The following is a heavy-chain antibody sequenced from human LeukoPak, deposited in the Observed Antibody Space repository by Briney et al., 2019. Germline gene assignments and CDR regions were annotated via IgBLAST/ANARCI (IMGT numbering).Heavy chain of an antibody. Sequence: GGCLRLSCAASGFTFSSYAMNWVRQAPGKGREWVLGISGSGGSTYNADSAKGRFTISRDNSKNTLYLQMNSLRAEDTAVYYCAKDHGDFWSGYYPAGPKDYWGQGTLVTVSS. J-gene: IGHJ4*02. CDR3: AKDHGDFWSGYYPAGPKDY. CDR2: ISGSGGST. CDR1: GFTFSSYA. V-gene: IGHV3-23*01. D-gene: IGHD3-3*01.